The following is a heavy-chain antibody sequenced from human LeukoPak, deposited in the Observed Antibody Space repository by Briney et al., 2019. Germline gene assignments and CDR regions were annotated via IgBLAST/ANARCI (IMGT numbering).Heavy chain of an antibody. CDR1: GYTFTSYG. Sequence: PRASVKVSCKASGYTFTSYGISWVRQAPGQGLEWMGWISAYNGNTNYAQKFQGRVTMTRDTSISTAYMELSRLRSDDTAVYYCARDPDYYGMDVWGQGTTVTVSS. J-gene: IGHJ6*02. V-gene: IGHV1-18*01. CDR2: ISAYNGNT. CDR3: ARDPDYYGMDV.